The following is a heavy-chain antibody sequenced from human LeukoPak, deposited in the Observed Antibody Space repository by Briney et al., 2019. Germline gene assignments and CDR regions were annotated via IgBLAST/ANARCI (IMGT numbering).Heavy chain of an antibody. CDR1: GGSFSGYY. CDR3: AREGGPNYDFWSGYYYFDY. J-gene: IGHJ4*02. CDR2: INHSGST. Sequence: SETLSLTCAVYGGSFSGYYWSWIRQPPGKGLEWIGEINHSGSTNYNPSLKSRVTMSVDTSKNQFSLKLSSVTAADTAVYYCAREGGPNYDFWSGYYYFDYWGQGTLVTVSS. V-gene: IGHV4-34*01. D-gene: IGHD3-3*01.